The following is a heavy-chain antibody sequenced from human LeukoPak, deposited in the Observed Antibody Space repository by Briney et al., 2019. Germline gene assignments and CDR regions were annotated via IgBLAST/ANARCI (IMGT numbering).Heavy chain of an antibody. Sequence: PGGSLRLSCKASGFTFSSYAMTWVRQAPGKGLEWVSAMGGSGDSPKYADSVKGRFTVSRDSSRNTVYLQMNRLRPDDTAVYYCARDWSADYWGQGTLVTVSS. CDR3: ARDWSADY. CDR2: MGGSGDSP. CDR1: GFTFSSYA. J-gene: IGHJ4*02. V-gene: IGHV3-23*01.